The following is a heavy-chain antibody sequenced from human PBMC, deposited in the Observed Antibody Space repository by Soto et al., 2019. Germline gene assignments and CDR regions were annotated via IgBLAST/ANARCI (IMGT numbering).Heavy chain of an antibody. D-gene: IGHD1-20*01. CDR1: GFTFTSSA. J-gene: IGHJ6*02. V-gene: IGHV1-8*01. Sequence: ASVKVSCKASGFTFTSSAVQWVRQATGQGLEWMGCVNPNTGNTGYAQKFQGRVTMTRDTSTGTAYMELSSLRSEDTAVYYCARRGPYYNYPYYNGMDVWGQGTTVTVSS. CDR3: ARRGPYYNYPYYNGMDV. CDR2: VNPNTGNT.